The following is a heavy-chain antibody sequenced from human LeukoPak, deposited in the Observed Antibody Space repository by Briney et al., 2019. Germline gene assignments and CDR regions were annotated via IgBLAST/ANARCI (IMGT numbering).Heavy chain of an antibody. J-gene: IGHJ4*02. CDR1: GGSVNSGAYY. D-gene: IGHD3-10*01. CDR2: IFFTGRT. V-gene: IGHV4-31*03. Sequence: SQTLSLTCTVSGGSVNSGAYYWSWIRQCPGKGLEWIGQIFFTGRTYYNPSLQSRLSISINTSKNQFSMELSSVTVADTATYYCARDRASGMDFWGQGTLVTVSS. CDR3: ARDRASGMDF.